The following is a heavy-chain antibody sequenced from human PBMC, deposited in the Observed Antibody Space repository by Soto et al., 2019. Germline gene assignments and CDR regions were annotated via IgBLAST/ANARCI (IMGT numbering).Heavy chain of an antibody. Sequence: GGSLRLSCAASGFTFSSYGMHWVRQAPGKGLEWVAVISYDGSNKYYADSVKGRFTISRDNSKNTLYLQMNSLRAEDTAVYYCAKAPGGLYYYGMDVWGQGTKVTVYS. V-gene: IGHV3-30*18. J-gene: IGHJ6*02. D-gene: IGHD3-22*01. CDR1: GFTFSSYG. CDR2: ISYDGSNK. CDR3: AKAPGGLYYYGMDV.